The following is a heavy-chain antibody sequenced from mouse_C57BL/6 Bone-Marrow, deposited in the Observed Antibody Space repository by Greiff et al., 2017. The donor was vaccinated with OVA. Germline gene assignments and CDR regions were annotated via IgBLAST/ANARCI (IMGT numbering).Heavy chain of an antibody. CDR3: ARRGGGYYSWYFDY. CDR1: GYTFTDYY. CDR2: IFPGSGST. J-gene: IGHJ2*01. V-gene: IGHV1-75*01. D-gene: IGHD2-3*01. Sequence: VQRVESGPELVKPGASVKISCKASGYTFTDYYINWVKQRPGQGLEWIGWIFPGSGSTYYNEKFKGKATLTVDKSSSTAYMLLSSLTSEDSAVYFCARRGGGYYSWYFDYWGQGTTLTVSS.